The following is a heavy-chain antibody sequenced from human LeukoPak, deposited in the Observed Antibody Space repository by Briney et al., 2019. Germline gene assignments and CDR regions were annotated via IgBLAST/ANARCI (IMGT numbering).Heavy chain of an antibody. Sequence: ASVKVSCKASGYTFTEYYIHWVRQAPGQGLEWMGWMNPNSGNTGYAQKFQGRVTMTRNTSISTAYMELSSLRSEDTAAYFCARAAHRGFSFDYWGQGTLVTVSS. CDR2: MNPNSGNT. CDR3: ARAAHRGFSFDY. CDR1: GYTFTEYY. J-gene: IGHJ4*02. D-gene: IGHD3-10*01. V-gene: IGHV1-8*01.